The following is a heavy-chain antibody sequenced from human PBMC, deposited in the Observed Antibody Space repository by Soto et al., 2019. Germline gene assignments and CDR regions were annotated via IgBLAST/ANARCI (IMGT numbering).Heavy chain of an antibody. Sequence: QVQLQESGPGLVKPSETLSLKCTVSGGSISGYYWSWIRQPPGKGLEWIGYIYDSGSTNYKSSLKSRVTISVDTSNNQFSLKLSSVTAADTAVYYCARTANSGDYNHWYCDLWGRGTLVTVSS. D-gene: IGHD3-22*01. CDR2: IYDSGST. V-gene: IGHV4-59*08. J-gene: IGHJ2*01. CDR3: ARTANSGDYNHWYCDL. CDR1: GGSISGYY.